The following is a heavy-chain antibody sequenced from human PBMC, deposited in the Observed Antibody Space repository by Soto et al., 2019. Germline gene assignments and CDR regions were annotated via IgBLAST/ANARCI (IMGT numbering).Heavy chain of an antibody. CDR2: INHSGST. CDR1: GGSFSGYY. J-gene: IGHJ4*02. Sequence: SQTLSLTCAVYGGSFSGYYWSWIRQPPGKGLEWIGEINHSGSTNYNPSLKSRVTISVDTSKNQFSLKLSSVTAADTAVYYCARGYYDFWSGYYRADYFDYWGQGTLVTVSS. D-gene: IGHD3-3*01. CDR3: ARGYYDFWSGYYRADYFDY. V-gene: IGHV4-34*01.